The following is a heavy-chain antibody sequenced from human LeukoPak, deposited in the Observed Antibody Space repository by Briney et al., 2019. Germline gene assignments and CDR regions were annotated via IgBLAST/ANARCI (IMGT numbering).Heavy chain of an antibody. CDR2: IYHSGST. Sequence: SGTLSLTCAVSGGSISSSNWWSWVRQPPGKGLEWIGEIYHSGSTNYNPSLKSRVIISVDKSKNQFSLKLSSVTAADTAVYYCASYDFWSGYYPFDYWGQGTLVTVSS. CDR1: GGSISSSNW. V-gene: IGHV4-4*02. D-gene: IGHD3-3*01. CDR3: ASYDFWSGYYPFDY. J-gene: IGHJ4*02.